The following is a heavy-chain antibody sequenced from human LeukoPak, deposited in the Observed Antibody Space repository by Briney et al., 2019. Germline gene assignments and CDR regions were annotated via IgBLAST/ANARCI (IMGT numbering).Heavy chain of an antibody. CDR3: ARDSSGYQ. V-gene: IGHV3-7*01. Sequence: PGGSLRLSCAASGFTFSDYYMSWIRQAPGKGLEWVANIKEDGSENYYGDSVKGRFTFSRDNAKNSLYLEMNSLRVEDTAVYYCARDSSGYQWGQGTLVTVSS. J-gene: IGHJ4*02. D-gene: IGHD3-22*01. CDR1: GFTFSDYY. CDR2: IKEDGSEN.